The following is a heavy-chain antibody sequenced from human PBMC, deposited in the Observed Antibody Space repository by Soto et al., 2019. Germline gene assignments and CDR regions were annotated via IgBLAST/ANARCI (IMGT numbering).Heavy chain of an antibody. Sequence: QVQLVESGGGVVQPGRSLRLSCAASGFTFSSYAMHWVRQAPGKGLEWVAGISYDGSNKYYADSVKGRFTISRDKSKNTLYLQMNSLRTEDTAVYYCARDRLRYNWNDFPYYYYGMDVWGQGTTVTVSS. D-gene: IGHD1-1*01. CDR1: GFTFSSYA. V-gene: IGHV3-30-3*01. CDR2: ISYDGSNK. J-gene: IGHJ6*02. CDR3: ARDRLRYNWNDFPYYYYGMDV.